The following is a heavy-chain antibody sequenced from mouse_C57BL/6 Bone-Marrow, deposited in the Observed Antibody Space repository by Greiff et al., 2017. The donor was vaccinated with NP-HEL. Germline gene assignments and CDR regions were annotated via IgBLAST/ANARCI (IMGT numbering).Heavy chain of an antibody. CDR3: ARTYYDYDSFAY. Sequence: QVQLQQPGAELVKPGASVKLSCKASGYTFTSYWMHWVKQRPGRGLEWIGRIDPNSGGTKYNEKFKRKATLTVDKPSSTAYMQLSILTSEDSAVYYCARTYYDYDSFAYWGQGTLVTVSA. J-gene: IGHJ3*01. V-gene: IGHV1-72*01. CDR1: GYTFTSYW. D-gene: IGHD2-4*01. CDR2: IDPNSGGT.